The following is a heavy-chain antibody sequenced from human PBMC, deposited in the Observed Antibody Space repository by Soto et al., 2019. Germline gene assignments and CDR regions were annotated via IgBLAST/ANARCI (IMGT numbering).Heavy chain of an antibody. CDR2: INHSGST. Sequence: SETLSLTCTVSGGSISSGGYYWSWIRQHPGKGLEWIGEINHSGSTNYNPSLKSRVTISVDTSKNQFSLKLSSVTAADTAVYYCASGDSSGNIDDWGPGTLVTVAS. V-gene: IGHV4-39*07. J-gene: IGHJ4*02. CDR1: GGSISSGGYY. D-gene: IGHD6-19*01. CDR3: ASGDSSGNIDD.